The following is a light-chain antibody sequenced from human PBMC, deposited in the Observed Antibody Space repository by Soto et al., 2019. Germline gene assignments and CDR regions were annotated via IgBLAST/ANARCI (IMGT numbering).Light chain of an antibody. Sequence: QSALTQPASVSGSPGQSITISCTGTSSDVGGYNFVSWYQQLPGKAPKLMISEVINRPSEVSDRFSGSKSGNTASLTISGLHAEDEADYYCSSYTSRKTLVFGGGTKLTVL. J-gene: IGLJ2*01. CDR3: SSYTSRKTLV. CDR1: SSDVGGYNF. V-gene: IGLV2-14*01. CDR2: EVI.